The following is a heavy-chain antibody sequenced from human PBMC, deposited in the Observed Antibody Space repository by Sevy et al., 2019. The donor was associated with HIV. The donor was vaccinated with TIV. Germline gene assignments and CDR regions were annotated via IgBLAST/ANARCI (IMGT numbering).Heavy chain of an antibody. CDR1: GFTFSSNW. D-gene: IGHD3-10*01. Sequence: GGSLRLSCAASGFTFSSNWMHWVRQAPGKGLVWVSRINSDGSSTYYADSLKGRFTTYRGNAKNRLYLQSNSLTAEDTTVCYWARADTVLGNTGGKKDGDLQHWGQGALVTVSS. J-gene: IGHJ1*01. CDR3: ARADTVLGNTGGKKDGDLQH. V-gene: IGHV3-74*01. CDR2: INSDGSST.